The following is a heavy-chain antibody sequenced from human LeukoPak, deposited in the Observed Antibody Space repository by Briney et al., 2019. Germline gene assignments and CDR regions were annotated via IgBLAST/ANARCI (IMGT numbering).Heavy chain of an antibody. CDR1: GGSISSGGFY. CDR3: ARDELSGSYSPYWYFDL. Sequence: PSQTLSLTCTVSGGSISSGGFYWSWIRQHPGKGLEWIGYIYYSGSTYYNPSLKSRVTISVDTSKNQFLLKLSSVTAADTAVYYCARDELSGSYSPYWYFDLWGRGTLVTVSS. J-gene: IGHJ2*01. D-gene: IGHD1-26*01. CDR2: IYYSGST. V-gene: IGHV4-31*03.